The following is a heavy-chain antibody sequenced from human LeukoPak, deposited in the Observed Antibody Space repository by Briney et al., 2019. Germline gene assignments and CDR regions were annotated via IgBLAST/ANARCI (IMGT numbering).Heavy chain of an antibody. CDR3: ARGGPLTGTTGWFDP. Sequence: ASVKVSCKASGYSFTGYYMHWVRQPPGPGLGWMGWINPNSGGTNYAQKFQGRVTMTRDTSNSTAYMELSRLRSDDTAVYYCARGGPLTGTTGWFDPWGQGTLVTVSS. V-gene: IGHV1-2*02. CDR1: GYSFTGYY. CDR2: INPNSGGT. D-gene: IGHD1-14*01. J-gene: IGHJ5*02.